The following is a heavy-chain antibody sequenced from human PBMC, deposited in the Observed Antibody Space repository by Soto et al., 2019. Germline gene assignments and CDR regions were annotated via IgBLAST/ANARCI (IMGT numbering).Heavy chain of an antibody. CDR3: TKDPGHCTSANCYDYY. J-gene: IGHJ4*02. Sequence: GGSLRLSCVASGLLVSNTYMSWVRQAPGKGLEWVAILHSGGTTYYTDSVKGRFTISRDNSKNTLYLQMDILRTDDTAMYYCTKDPGHCTSANCYDYYCGQGTLVTVSS. V-gene: IGHV3-66*01. D-gene: IGHD2-2*01. CDR1: GLLVSNTY. CDR2: LHSGGTT.